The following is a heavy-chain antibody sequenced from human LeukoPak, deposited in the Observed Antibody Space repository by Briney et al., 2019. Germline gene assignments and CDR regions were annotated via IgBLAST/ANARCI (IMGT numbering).Heavy chain of an antibody. D-gene: IGHD6-6*01. CDR1: GYTFTGYY. V-gene: IGHV1-2*02. CDR3: ARARWQLVPYFDS. J-gene: IGHJ4*02. Sequence: ASVKVSCKASGYTFTGYYMHWVRQAPGQGLEWMGWINPNSGGTNFAQKFQGRVAMTRDTSISTAYLELGSLRSDDTAVYFCARARWQLVPYFDSWGQGTLVTVSS. CDR2: INPNSGGT.